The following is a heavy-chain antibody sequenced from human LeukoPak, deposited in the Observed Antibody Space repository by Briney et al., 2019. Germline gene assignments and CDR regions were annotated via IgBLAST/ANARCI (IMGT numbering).Heavy chain of an antibody. V-gene: IGHV3-11*04. CDR3: ASRGLSYGDYAFDY. J-gene: IGHJ4*02. CDR1: GFTFSDYY. Sequence: GGSLRLSCAASGFTFSDYYMSWIRQAPGKGLEWVSYISSSGSTIYYADSVKGRFTISRDNAKNSLYLQMNGLRAEDTAVYYCASRGLSYGDYAFDYWGQGTLVTVSS. CDR2: ISSSGSTI. D-gene: IGHD4-17*01.